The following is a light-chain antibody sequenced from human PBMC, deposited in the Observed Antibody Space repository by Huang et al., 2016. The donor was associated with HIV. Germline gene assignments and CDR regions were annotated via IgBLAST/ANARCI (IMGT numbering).Light chain of an antibody. CDR3: QQYNSYSYT. CDR2: KAS. Sequence: DIQLTQSPSTLSASEGDRVTITCRARQSISRWLAWYQQKPGKAPKLLIDKASSLQSGVPTRCSGSGSGTEFTLTITSLQADDFATYYCQQYNSYSYTCGQGTKLEI. V-gene: IGKV1-5*03. CDR1: QSISRW. J-gene: IGKJ2*01.